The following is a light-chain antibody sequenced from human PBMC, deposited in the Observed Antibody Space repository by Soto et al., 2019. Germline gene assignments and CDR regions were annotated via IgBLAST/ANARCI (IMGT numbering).Light chain of an antibody. CDR2: EVN. Sequence: QSALTQPPSASGSPGQSVAISCTGTNSDIGNYNFVSWYQQHPGKAPKLMIYEVNKRPSGVPDRFSGSKSGNTASLTVSRLQPEDEADYYCSSYAGSNNLLFGGGTKVTVL. V-gene: IGLV2-8*01. CDR3: SSYAGSNNLL. CDR1: NSDIGNYNF. J-gene: IGLJ2*01.